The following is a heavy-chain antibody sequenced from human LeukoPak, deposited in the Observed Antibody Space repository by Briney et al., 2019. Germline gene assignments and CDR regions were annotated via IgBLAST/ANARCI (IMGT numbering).Heavy chain of an antibody. D-gene: IGHD6-19*01. V-gene: IGHV3-21*01. J-gene: IGHJ6*02. CDR2: ISSSSSYI. Sequence: GGSLRLSCAASGFTFSSYSMNWVRQAPGKGLEWVSSISSSSSYIYYADSVKGRFTISRDNAKNSLYLQMNSLRAEDTAVYYCASVGGWLDYYGMDVWGQGTTVTVSS. CDR1: GFTFSSYS. CDR3: ASVGGWLDYYGMDV.